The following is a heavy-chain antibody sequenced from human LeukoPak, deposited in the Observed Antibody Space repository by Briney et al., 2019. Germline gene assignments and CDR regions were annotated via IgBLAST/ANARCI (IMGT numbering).Heavy chain of an antibody. CDR1: GFTFSSYS. CDR3: ARDLRSGIAARPRGFDY. Sequence: PGGSLRLSCAASGFTFSSYSMNWVRQAPGKGLEWVSSISSSSSYIYYADSVKGRFTISRDNAKNSLYLQMNSLRAEDTAVYYCARDLRSGIAARPRGFDYWGQGTLVTVSS. V-gene: IGHV3-21*01. CDR2: ISSSSSYI. D-gene: IGHD6-6*01. J-gene: IGHJ4*02.